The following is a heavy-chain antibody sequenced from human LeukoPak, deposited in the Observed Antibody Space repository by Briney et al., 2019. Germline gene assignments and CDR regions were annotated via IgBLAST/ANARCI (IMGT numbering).Heavy chain of an antibody. J-gene: IGHJ4*02. V-gene: IGHV1-2*02. Sequence: ASVKVSCKASGYTFTGYYMHWVRQAPGQELEWMGWIYPNNGGTNYAQNFQGRVTMTRDTSMSTAYMELSSLRSDDTAVYYCGNHDYSDYYGGQGTVVTVSA. CDR2: IYPNNGGT. CDR1: GYTFTGYY. CDR3: GNHDYSDYY. D-gene: IGHD4-11*01.